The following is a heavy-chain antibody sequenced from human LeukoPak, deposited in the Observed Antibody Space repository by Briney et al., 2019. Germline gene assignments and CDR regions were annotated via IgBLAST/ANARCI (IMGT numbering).Heavy chain of an antibody. CDR3: AKDRGGITWLFDY. CDR2: ISGSGGST. CDR1: GFTFSNFG. D-gene: IGHD1-20*01. Sequence: GGSLRLSCAASGFTFSNFGMNWVRQAPGKGLEWVSAISGSGGSTYYADSVKGRFTISRDNSKNTLYLQMNSLRPEDTAVYYCAKDRGGITWLFDYWGQGTLVTVSS. J-gene: IGHJ4*02. V-gene: IGHV3-23*01.